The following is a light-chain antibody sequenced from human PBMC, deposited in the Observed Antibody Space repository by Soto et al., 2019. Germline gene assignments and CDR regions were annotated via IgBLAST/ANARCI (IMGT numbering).Light chain of an antibody. J-gene: IGLJ2*01. CDR3: QSYDNTLGVV. Sequence: QSALTQPPSVSGAPGQGVTISCTGSSSNIGAGYDVHWYQQFPGTAPKLLISDNTNRPSGVPDRFSGSKSATSASLAITGLQAEDEADYYCQSYDNTLGVVFGGGTKLTVL. CDR1: SSNIGAGYD. V-gene: IGLV1-40*01. CDR2: DNT.